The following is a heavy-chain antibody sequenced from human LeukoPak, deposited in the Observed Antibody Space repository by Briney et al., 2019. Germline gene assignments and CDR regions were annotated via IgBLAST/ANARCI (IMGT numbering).Heavy chain of an antibody. J-gene: IGHJ6*03. CDR2: ISSSSSYI. Sequence: PGGSLRLSCAASGFTFSSYSMNWVRQAPGKGLEWVSSISSSSSYIYYADSVKGRFTISRDNAKNSLYLQMNSLRAEDTAVYYCARDRLFPARPETPPPMDVWGKGTTVTVSS. D-gene: IGHD2-21*01. V-gene: IGHV3-21*01. CDR3: ARDRLFPARPETPPPMDV. CDR1: GFTFSSYS.